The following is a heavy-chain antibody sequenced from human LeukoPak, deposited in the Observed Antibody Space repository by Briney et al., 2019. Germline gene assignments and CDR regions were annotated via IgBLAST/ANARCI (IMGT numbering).Heavy chain of an antibody. V-gene: IGHV4-38-2*02. CDR2: IYHSGSA. Sequence: SETLSLTCTVSGYSITSGYNWAWIRQPPGKVLEWFGSIYHSGSAYYNPSLKSRVTISVDTSKNQFSLKLSSVTAADTAVYYCVRYCSSTTCYTRAVDYWGQGTLVTVSS. CDR1: GYSITSGYN. J-gene: IGHJ4*02. D-gene: IGHD2-2*02. CDR3: VRYCSSTTCYTRAVDY.